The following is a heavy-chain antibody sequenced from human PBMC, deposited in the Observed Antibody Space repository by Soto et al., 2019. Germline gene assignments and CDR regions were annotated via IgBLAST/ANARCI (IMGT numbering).Heavy chain of an antibody. CDR2: INPSGGST. CDR3: ARDWYYDFWSGYYPDNWFDP. V-gene: IGHV1-46*01. CDR1: GYSFTSYY. J-gene: IGHJ5*02. D-gene: IGHD3-3*01. Sequence: GASVKVSCKASGYSFTSYYLHWVRQAPGQGPEWMGLINPSGGSTTYSQKLQGRVTMTTDTSTSTAYMELRSLRSDDTAVYYCARDWYYDFWSGYYPDNWFDPWGQGTLVTVSS.